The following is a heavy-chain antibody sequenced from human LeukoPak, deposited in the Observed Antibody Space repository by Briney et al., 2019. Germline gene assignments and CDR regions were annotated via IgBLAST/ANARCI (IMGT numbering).Heavy chain of an antibody. Sequence: GGSLRLSCAASGFTVSSNYMSCVRQAPGKGLEWVSVIYSGGSTYYADSVKGRFTISRDNSKNTLYLQMNSLRAEDTAVYYCAREAYSSSWYYFDYWGQGTLVTVSS. CDR1: GFTVSSNY. V-gene: IGHV3-66*01. D-gene: IGHD6-13*01. CDR3: AREAYSSSWYYFDY. J-gene: IGHJ4*02. CDR2: IYSGGST.